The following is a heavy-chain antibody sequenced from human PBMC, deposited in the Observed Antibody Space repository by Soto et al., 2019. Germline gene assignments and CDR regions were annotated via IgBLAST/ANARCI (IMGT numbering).Heavy chain of an antibody. J-gene: IGHJ3*02. CDR1: GFTFSSYA. CDR3: AGGPVAYDYGSGDLNAFDI. Sequence: GGSLRLSCAASGFTFSSYAMHWVRQAPVKGLEYVSAISSNGGSTYYANSVKGRFTISRDNSKNTLYLQMGSLRAEDMAVYYCAGGPVAYDYGSGDLNAFDIWGQGTMVTVSS. CDR2: ISSNGGST. D-gene: IGHD3-10*01. V-gene: IGHV3-64*01.